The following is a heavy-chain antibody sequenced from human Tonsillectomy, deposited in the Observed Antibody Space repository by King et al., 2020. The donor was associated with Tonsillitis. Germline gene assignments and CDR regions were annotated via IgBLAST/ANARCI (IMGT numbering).Heavy chain of an antibody. CDR2: ISYETHNI. J-gene: IGHJ4*02. V-gene: IGHV3-30-3*01. D-gene: IGHD3-22*01. Sequence: VQLVESGGGVVQPGRSLRLSCRGSGFTFSSYTMHWVRQAPGKGLQWVAVISYETHNIYYGDSVKGRFTISRDNSKNTLYLQMNSLRPDDTAVYFCAREGAEYKYDSSGYRDLWGQGTLVTVAS. CDR3: AREGAEYKYDSSGYRDL. CDR1: GFTFSSYT.